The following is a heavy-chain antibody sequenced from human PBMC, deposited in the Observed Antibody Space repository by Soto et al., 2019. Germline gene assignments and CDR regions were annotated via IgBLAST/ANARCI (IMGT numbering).Heavy chain of an antibody. Sequence: EVQLVESGGGLVRPGRSLRLSCTASGFTFDDYAMHWVRQAPGRGLEWVSGITWNSGNIAYEDSVKGRFTIARDDDNNSLYLQMNSLRPEDTALYYCVKDSYADFHRVLSTAEYFFDYWGHGTLVTVSS. J-gene: IGHJ4*01. D-gene: IGHD2-2*01. CDR2: ITWNSGNI. CDR3: VKDSYADFHRVLSTAEYFFDY. V-gene: IGHV3-9*01. CDR1: GFTFDDYA.